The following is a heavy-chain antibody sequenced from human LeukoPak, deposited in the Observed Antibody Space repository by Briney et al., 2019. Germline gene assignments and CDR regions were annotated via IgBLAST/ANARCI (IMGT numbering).Heavy chain of an antibody. CDR3: ARDLNKYQLLSWFDP. Sequence: ASVKVSCKASGYTFTSYYMHWVRQAPGQGLEWMGIINPSGGSTSYAQKFQGRVTMTRDTSTSTVYMELSSLRPEDTAVYYCARDLNKYQLLSWFDPWGQGTLVTVSS. V-gene: IGHV1-46*01. CDR1: GYTFTSYY. D-gene: IGHD2-2*01. J-gene: IGHJ5*02. CDR2: INPSGGST.